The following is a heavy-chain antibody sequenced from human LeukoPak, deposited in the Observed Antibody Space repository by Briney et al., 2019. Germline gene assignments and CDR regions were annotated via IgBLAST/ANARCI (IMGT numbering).Heavy chain of an antibody. CDR1: GGSISSYY. J-gene: IGHJ4*02. CDR3: AGRRGKLWFSY. CDR2: IYYSGST. V-gene: IGHV4-59*01. Sequence: PSETLSLTCTVSGGSISSYYWSWLRQPPGKGLEWIGYIYYSGSTNYNPSLKSRVTISVDTSKNQFSLKLSSVTAADTAVYYCAGRRGKLWFSYWGQGTLVTVSS. D-gene: IGHD5-18*01.